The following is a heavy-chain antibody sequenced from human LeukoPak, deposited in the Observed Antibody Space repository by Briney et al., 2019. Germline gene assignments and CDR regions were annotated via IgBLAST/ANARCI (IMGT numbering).Heavy chain of an antibody. CDR3: ASMTVTSDAFDI. V-gene: IGHV4-59*01. J-gene: IGHJ3*02. D-gene: IGHD4-17*01. Sequence: SETLSLTCTVSGGSITSYYWSWIRQPPGKGLEWIGYIYYSGSTSYNPSLKSRVTISVETSKNQFSLKLSSVTAADTAVYYCASMTVTSDAFDIWGQGTMVTVSS. CDR2: IYYSGST. CDR1: GGSITSYY.